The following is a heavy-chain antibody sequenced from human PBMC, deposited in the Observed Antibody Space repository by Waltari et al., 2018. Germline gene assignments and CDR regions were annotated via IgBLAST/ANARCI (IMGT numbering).Heavy chain of an antibody. CDR2: LIPIFGTA. Sequence: QVQLVQSGAEVKKPGSSVQVSCKASGGTFSSYAISWVRQAPGQGLEWMGGLIPIFGTANYAQKFQGRVTITADESTSTAYMELSSLRSEDTAVYYCARWGSGETRPHYFDYWGQGTLVTVSS. J-gene: IGHJ4*02. D-gene: IGHD6-6*01. CDR1: GGTFSSYA. CDR3: ARWGSGETRPHYFDY. V-gene: IGHV1-69*12.